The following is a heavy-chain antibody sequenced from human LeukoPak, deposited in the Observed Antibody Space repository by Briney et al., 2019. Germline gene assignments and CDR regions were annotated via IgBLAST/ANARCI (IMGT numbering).Heavy chain of an antibody. CDR3: ARDLHYYDSSGYYRA. J-gene: IGHJ5*02. CDR1: GFTFSSYA. CDR2: ISYDGSNK. V-gene: IGHV3-30*04. D-gene: IGHD3-22*01. Sequence: GGSLRLSCAASGFTFSSYAMHWVRQAPGKGLEWVADISYDGSNKYYADSVKGRFTISRDKSKNTLYLQMNRLRAEDTAVYYCARDLHYYDSSGYYRAWGQGTLVTVSS.